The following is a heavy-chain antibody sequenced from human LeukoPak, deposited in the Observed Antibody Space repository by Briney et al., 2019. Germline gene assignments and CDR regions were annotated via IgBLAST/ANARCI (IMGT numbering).Heavy chain of an antibody. D-gene: IGHD4-17*01. Sequence: PSETLSLTCAVYGGSFSGYYWSWIRQPPGKGLEWIGEINHSGSTNYNPSLKSRVTISVDTSKNQFSLKLSSVTAADTAVYYCARVHGDYARNRGYYYYYYYMDVWGKGTTVTVSS. CDR3: ARVHGDYARNRGYYYYYYYMDV. V-gene: IGHV4-34*01. J-gene: IGHJ6*03. CDR1: GGSFSGYY. CDR2: INHSGST.